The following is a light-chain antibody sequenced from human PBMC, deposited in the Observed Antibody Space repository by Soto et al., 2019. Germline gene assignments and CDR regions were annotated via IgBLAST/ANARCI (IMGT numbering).Light chain of an antibody. V-gene: IGKV1-39*01. Sequence: IQMAQPPSSLSASVGDRVTITCRASQSIGFYLNWYQQKPGKAHKVLIYAASNLQSGVPSRFSGSGSGTDLTLTISRLEPEDFAVYYCQQYGSSPRKFGQGTTVDI. J-gene: IGKJ1*01. CDR3: QQYGSSPRK. CDR2: AAS. CDR1: QSIGFY.